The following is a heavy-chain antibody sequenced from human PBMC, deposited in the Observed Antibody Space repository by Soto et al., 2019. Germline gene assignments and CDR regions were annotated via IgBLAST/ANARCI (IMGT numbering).Heavy chain of an antibody. CDR1: GYTCTSYA. V-gene: IGHV1-3*01. D-gene: IGHD2-15*01. J-gene: IGHJ4*02. CDR2: INAGNGNT. CDR3: VRSAGYCSGGSCYSDVGDY. Sequence: ASVKVSCKASGYTCTSYAMHWVRQAPGQRLEWMGWINAGNGNTKYSQKFQGRVTITRDTSASTAYMELSSLRSEDTAVYYCVRSAGYCSGGSCYSDVGDYWGQGTLVTVSS.